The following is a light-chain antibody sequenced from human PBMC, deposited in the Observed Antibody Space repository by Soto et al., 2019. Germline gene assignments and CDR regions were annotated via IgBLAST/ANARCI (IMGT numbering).Light chain of an antibody. CDR3: SSYAGSRNV. CDR2: EVN. CDR1: SSDVGGYNY. J-gene: IGLJ1*01. Sequence: ALAQPPSASRSPGQSVAISCTVTSSDVGGYNYVSWYQQHPGKAPKLMIYEVNKRPSGVPDRFSGSKSGNTASLTVSGLQAEDEADYYCSSYAGSRNVFGTGTKVTVL. V-gene: IGLV2-8*01.